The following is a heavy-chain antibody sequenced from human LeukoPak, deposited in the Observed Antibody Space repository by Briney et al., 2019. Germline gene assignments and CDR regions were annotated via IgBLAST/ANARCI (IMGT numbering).Heavy chain of an antibody. Sequence: SETLSLTCTVSGGSVSSNSNYWSWIRQPPGKGLEWIGYNSYFGSASYNPSLKSRVTISVDTSKNQFSLELSSVTAADTAVYYCARDTPGGYDFWWFDSWGQGTLVTVSS. CDR1: GGSVSSNSNY. V-gene: IGHV4-61*01. CDR2: NSYFGSA. D-gene: IGHD5-12*01. J-gene: IGHJ5*01. CDR3: ARDTPGGYDFWWFDS.